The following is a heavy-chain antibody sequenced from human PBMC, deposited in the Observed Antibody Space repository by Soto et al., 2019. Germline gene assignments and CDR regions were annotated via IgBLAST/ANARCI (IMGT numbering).Heavy chain of an antibody. V-gene: IGHV4-59*08. Sequence: VGASETLSLTCTVSGGSISNYHWSWIRQPPGKGLEWIGYFYYSGSTNYNPSLKSRGTISVDTSKNQFSLKLSSVTAADTAVYYCARAHSSSWYPDNWGQGTLVTVSS. J-gene: IGHJ4*02. D-gene: IGHD6-13*01. CDR1: GGSISNYH. CDR2: FYYSGST. CDR3: ARAHSSSWYPDN.